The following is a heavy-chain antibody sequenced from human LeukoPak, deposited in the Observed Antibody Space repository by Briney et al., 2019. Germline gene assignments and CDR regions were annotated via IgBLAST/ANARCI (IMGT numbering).Heavy chain of an antibody. J-gene: IGHJ4*02. D-gene: IGHD6-13*01. CDR2: ISYDGSNK. CDR3: AKVSQQLVRLRSYYFDY. V-gene: IGHV3-30*04. CDR1: GFTFSSYA. Sequence: GGSLRLSCSASGFTFSSYAMHWVRQAPGKGLEWVAVISYDGSNKYYADSVKGRFTISRDNSKNTLYLQMNSLRAEDTAVYYCAKVSQQLVRLRSYYFDYWGQGTLVTVSS.